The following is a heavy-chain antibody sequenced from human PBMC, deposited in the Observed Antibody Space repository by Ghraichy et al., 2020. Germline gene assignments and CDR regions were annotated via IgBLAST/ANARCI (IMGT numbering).Heavy chain of an antibody. J-gene: IGHJ5*02. CDR3: TTENAVYFDSTGSFDP. Sequence: GESLNISCEVSGLSFTDAWMSWVRQAPGKGLEWVGRIKSKDVAEARDYAAPVEGRFTITRDDSKNTVYLHMNFLRVEDTAVYYCTTENAVYFDSTGSFDPWGLGTLVTVSS. CDR2: IKSKDVAEAR. CDR1: GLSFTDAW. V-gene: IGHV3-15*01. D-gene: IGHD3-22*01.